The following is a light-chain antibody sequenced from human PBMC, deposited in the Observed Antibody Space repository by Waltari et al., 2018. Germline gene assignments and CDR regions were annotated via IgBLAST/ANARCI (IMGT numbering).Light chain of an antibody. CDR3: QSYDSSLSVV. V-gene: IGLV1-40*01. Sequence: QSVLTRPPSVSGGPGQRVTISCTGSRPNIGAGSDLHWYQQLPGTAPKLLIYGNSNRPSGVPDRFSGSKSGTSASLAITGLQAEDEADYYCQSYDSSLSVVFGGGTKLTVL. J-gene: IGLJ2*01. CDR2: GNS. CDR1: RPNIGAGSD.